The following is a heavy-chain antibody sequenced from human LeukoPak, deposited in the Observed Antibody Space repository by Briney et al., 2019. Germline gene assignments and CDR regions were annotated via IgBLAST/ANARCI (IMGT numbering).Heavy chain of an antibody. Sequence: PSETLSLTCAVYGGSFSGYYWSWIRQPPGKGLEWIGEINHSGSTNYNPSLKSRVTISVDTSKNQFSLKLSSVTAADTAVYYCARGRYSSSWYSRGLGYWGQGTLVTVSS. D-gene: IGHD6-13*01. CDR3: ARGRYSSSWYSRGLGY. CDR2: INHSGST. V-gene: IGHV4-34*01. CDR1: GGSFSGYY. J-gene: IGHJ4*02.